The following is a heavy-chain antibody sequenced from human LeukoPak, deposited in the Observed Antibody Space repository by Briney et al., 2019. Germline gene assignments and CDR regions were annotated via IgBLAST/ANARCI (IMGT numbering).Heavy chain of an antibody. CDR3: ARLNPKYCGGGSCPDY. CDR1: GYTFTGYY. V-gene: IGHV1-2*06. CDR2: INPNSGGT. Sequence: ASVKVSCKASGYTFTGYYMHWVRQAPGQGLEWMGRINPNSGGTNYAQKFQGRVTMTRGTSISTAYMELSRLRSDDTAVYYCARLNPKYCGGGSCPDYWGQGTLVTVSS. J-gene: IGHJ4*02. D-gene: IGHD2-15*01.